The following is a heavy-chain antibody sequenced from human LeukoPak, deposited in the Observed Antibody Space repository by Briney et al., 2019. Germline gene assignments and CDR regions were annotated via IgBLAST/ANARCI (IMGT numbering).Heavy chain of an antibody. Sequence: PGGSLRLSCEASGFTFSSHSTTWVRQVPGKTLEWISYIGRTGSPAHYADSVRGRFTISRDNAKNSLYLQMNSLTVEDTAVYYCARDQRPYCGGECYCAIDLWGRGTLVTVSS. J-gene: IGHJ3*01. CDR1: GFTFSSHS. CDR3: ARDQRPYCGGECYCAIDL. V-gene: IGHV3-48*01. CDR2: IGRTGSPA. D-gene: IGHD2-21*01.